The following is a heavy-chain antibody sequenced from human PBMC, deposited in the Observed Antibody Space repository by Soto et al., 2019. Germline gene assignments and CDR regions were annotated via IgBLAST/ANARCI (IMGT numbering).Heavy chain of an antibody. V-gene: IGHV4-34*01. CDR2: INHSGST. CDR3: ARLPPYSSSSGLKDY. D-gene: IGHD6-6*01. CDR1: GGSFSGYY. J-gene: IGHJ4*02. Sequence: SETLSLTCAVYGGSFSGYYWSWIRQPPGKGLEWIGEINHSGSTNYNPSLKSRVTISVDTSKNQFSLKLSSVTAADTAVYYCARLPPYSSSSGLKDYWGQGTLVTVSS.